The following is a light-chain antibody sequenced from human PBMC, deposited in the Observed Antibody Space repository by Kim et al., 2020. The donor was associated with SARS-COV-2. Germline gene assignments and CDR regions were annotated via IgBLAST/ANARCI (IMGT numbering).Light chain of an antibody. CDR3: QSYDSSNTWV. Sequence: TVDISCPRNSGSIASNYVQWYQQRPGSAPTTVIYEDNQRPSGVPDRFSGSSDSSSNSASLTISGLKTEDEADYYCQSYDSSNTWVFGGGTQLTVL. V-gene: IGLV6-57*03. CDR1: SGSIASNY. CDR2: EDN. J-gene: IGLJ3*02.